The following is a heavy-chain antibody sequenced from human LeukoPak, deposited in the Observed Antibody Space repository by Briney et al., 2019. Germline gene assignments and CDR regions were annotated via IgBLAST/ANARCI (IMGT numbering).Heavy chain of an antibody. J-gene: IGHJ3*02. Sequence: ASVKVSCKTSGYTFITYYIHWLRQAPGQGLEWMGWINPHSGGTNFAQKFQARVTMTRDTSINTAYMEISRLRSDDTAVYYCARGGKVMITMVRGALASRDAFDIWGQGTMATVSS. CDR3: ARGGKVMITMVRGALASRDAFDI. V-gene: IGHV1-2*02. D-gene: IGHD3-10*01. CDR2: INPHSGGT. CDR1: GYTFITYY.